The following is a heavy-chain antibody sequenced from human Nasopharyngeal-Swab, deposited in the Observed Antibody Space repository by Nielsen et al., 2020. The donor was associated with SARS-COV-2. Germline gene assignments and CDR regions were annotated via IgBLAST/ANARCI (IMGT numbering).Heavy chain of an antibody. Sequence: SETLSLTCAVSGGSISSGGYSWSWIRQPPGKGLEWIGYIYHSGSTNYNPSLKSRVTISVDTSKNQFSLKLSSVTAADTAVYYCARGLSILTGYYPFYYYGMDVWGQGTTVTVSS. CDR1: GGSISSGGYS. CDR3: ARGLSILTGYYPFYYYGMDV. D-gene: IGHD3-9*01. CDR2: IYHSGST. J-gene: IGHJ6*02. V-gene: IGHV4-30-2*01.